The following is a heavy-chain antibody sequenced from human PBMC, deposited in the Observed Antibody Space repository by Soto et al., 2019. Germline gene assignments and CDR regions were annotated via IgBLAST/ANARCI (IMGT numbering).Heavy chain of an antibody. CDR1: GFTFSSYS. D-gene: IGHD3-10*01. CDR2: ISSSSSTI. V-gene: IGHV3-48*01. J-gene: IGHJ5*02. CDR3: AKRSGSYQFDP. Sequence: GGSLRLSCAASGFTFSSYSMNWVRQAPGKGLEWVSYISSSSSTIYYADSVKGRFTISRDNAKNSLYLQMNSLRAEDTAVYYCAKRSGSYQFDPWGQGTLVTVSS.